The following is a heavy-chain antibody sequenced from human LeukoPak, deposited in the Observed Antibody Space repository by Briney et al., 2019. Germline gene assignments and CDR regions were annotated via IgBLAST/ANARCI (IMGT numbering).Heavy chain of an antibody. Sequence: SETLSLTCTVSGGSIIGSTSYWGWIRQPPGKGLDWIGIINYSGSTYYNPSLRSRVTISVDTSKNQFSLKLNSVTASDTAVYYCARGYAYWGQGTLVTVSS. V-gene: IGHV4-39*01. CDR3: ARGYAY. CDR1: GGSIIGSTSY. J-gene: IGHJ4*02. CDR2: INYSGST. D-gene: IGHD3-16*01.